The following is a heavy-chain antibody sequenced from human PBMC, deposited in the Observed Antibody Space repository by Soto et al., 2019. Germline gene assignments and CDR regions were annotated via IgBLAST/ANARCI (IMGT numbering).Heavy chain of an antibody. CDR1: GFTFSNAL. V-gene: IGHV3-15*01. Sequence: GGSLRLSCAASGFTFSNALMSWVRQAPGKGLEWVGRIKSKTDGGTTDYAAPVKGRFTISRDDSKNTLYLQMNSLKTEETAVYYCTNDRLQHAFWSGSPITLYYYDGMDVWGPGPTVTV. J-gene: IGHJ6*01. D-gene: IGHD3-3*01. CDR2: IKSKTDGGTT. CDR3: TNDRLQHAFWSGSPITLYYYDGMDV.